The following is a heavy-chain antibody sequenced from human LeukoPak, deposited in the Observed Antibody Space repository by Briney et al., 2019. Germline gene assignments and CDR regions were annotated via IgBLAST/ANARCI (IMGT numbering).Heavy chain of an antibody. CDR3: ARGGDCGDY. V-gene: IGHV4-4*07. CDR1: GVSISSYY. CDR2: IYTRGGT. Sequence: SETLSLTCTDSGVSISSYYWSWIRQPAGKGLEWIGRIYTRGGTNYDPSLKIRVTMAVDTSKNQFSLKLISVNAADTAVYYCARGGDCGDYWGQGTLVTVSS. D-gene: IGHD2-21*02. J-gene: IGHJ4*02.